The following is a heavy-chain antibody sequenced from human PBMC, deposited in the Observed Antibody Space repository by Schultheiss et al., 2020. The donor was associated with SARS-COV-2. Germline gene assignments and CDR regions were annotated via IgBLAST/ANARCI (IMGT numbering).Heavy chain of an antibody. CDR1: GFTFSSYG. CDR3: AKGFSSGYHDY. D-gene: IGHD3-3*01. V-gene: IGHV3-30*18. Sequence: GESLKISCAASGFTFSSYGMHWVRQAPGKGLEWVAVISYDGSNKYYADSVKGRFTISRDNSKNTLYLQMNSLRAEDTAVYYCAKGFSSGYHDYWGQGTLVTVSS. CDR2: ISYDGSNK. J-gene: IGHJ4*02.